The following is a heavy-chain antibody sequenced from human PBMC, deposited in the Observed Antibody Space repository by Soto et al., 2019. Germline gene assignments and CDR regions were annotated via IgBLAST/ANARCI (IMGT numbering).Heavy chain of an antibody. CDR3: ARDPTTVTIGYYYGVEV. D-gene: IGHD4-17*01. CDR1: GYTFTDYY. CDR2: INPNSGGT. V-gene: IGHV1-2*02. J-gene: IGHJ6*02. Sequence: ASVKVSCKASGYTFTDYYMHWVRQAPGQGLEWMGWINPNSGGTNYAQRFQGRVTMTRDTSISTAYMELSSLTSDDTAVYYCARDPTTVTIGYYYGVEVWGQGTTVTVSS.